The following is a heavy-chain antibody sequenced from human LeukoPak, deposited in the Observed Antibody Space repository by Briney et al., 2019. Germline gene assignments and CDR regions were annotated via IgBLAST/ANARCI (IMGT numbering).Heavy chain of an antibody. CDR3: ARTFSESYYYYGMDV. J-gene: IGHJ6*02. CDR1: GGSISSYY. D-gene: IGHD1-26*01. Sequence: SETLSLTCTVSGGSISSYYWSWIRQPPGKGLEWIGYVYYSGRTNYNPSLKSRVTISVDTSKNQFSLKLSSVTAADTAVYYCARTFSESYYYYGMDVWGQGTTVTVSS. V-gene: IGHV4-59*01. CDR2: VYYSGRT.